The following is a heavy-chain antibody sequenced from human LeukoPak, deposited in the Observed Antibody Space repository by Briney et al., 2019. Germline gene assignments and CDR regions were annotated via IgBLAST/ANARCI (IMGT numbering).Heavy chain of an antibody. CDR1: GSSMSSDYY. CDR2: FHYSGST. V-gene: IGHV4-38-2*02. J-gene: IGHJ4*02. CDR3: ARLYRKTYKWNDQPDY. Sequence: SETLSLTCTVSGSSMSSDYYWGWIRQPPGKGLEWIGTFHYSGSTYYNPSLKSRVTISVNMSKNQFSLKLISVTAADTAVYYCARLYRKTYKWNDQPDYWGQGTLVTVSS. D-gene: IGHD1-20*01.